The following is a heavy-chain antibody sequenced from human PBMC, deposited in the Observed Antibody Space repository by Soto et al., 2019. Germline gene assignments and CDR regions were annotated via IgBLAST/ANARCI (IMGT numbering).Heavy chain of an antibody. J-gene: IGHJ4*02. Sequence: LCLTCAVSGYSISSGYYWGWIRQPPGKGLEWIGTIYHSGSTYYNPSLKSRVTISIDTSKNQFSLKLTSVTAADTAMYYCARGPYSNPYDNWGQGTLVTVSS. CDR3: ARGPYSNPYDN. CDR2: IYHSGST. D-gene: IGHD4-4*01. CDR1: GYSISSGYY. V-gene: IGHV4-38-2*01.